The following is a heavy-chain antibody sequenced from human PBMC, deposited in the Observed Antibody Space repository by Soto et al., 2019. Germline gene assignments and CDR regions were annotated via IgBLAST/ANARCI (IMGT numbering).Heavy chain of an antibody. Sequence: EGQLVESGGGLVKPGGSLRLSCAASGFTFSNSGVNWVRQAPGKGLECVSYISSSGYIFYADSVKGRFTITRDNAKDALYLKMDSLRDEDTAVYYCARDLGAVTTLGFQNWGQGALVTVSS. CDR1: GFTFSNSG. CDR3: ARDLGAVTTLGFQN. CDR2: ISSSGYI. V-gene: IGHV3-21*01. D-gene: IGHD4-17*01. J-gene: IGHJ1*01.